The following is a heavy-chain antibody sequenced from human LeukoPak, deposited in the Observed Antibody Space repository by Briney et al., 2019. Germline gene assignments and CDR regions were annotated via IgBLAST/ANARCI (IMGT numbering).Heavy chain of an antibody. D-gene: IGHD5-18*01. CDR3: ARVRGYSYGYQTNYFDY. CDR2: IYYSGST. CDR1: GGSISSSSYY. J-gene: IGHJ4*02. Sequence: SETLSLTCTVSGGSISSSSYYWGWIRQPPGKGLEWIGSIYYSGSTYYNPSLKSRVTISVDTSKNQFSLKLSSVTAADTAVYYCARVRGYSYGYQTNYFDYWGQGTLVTVSS. V-gene: IGHV4-39*07.